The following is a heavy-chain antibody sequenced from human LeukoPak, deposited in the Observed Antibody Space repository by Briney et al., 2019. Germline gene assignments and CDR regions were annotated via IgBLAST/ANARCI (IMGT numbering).Heavy chain of an antibody. Sequence: ASVKVSCKASGYTFTSYDINWVRQATGQGLEWMGWMNPNSGNTGYAQKFQGRVTITRNTSISTAYMELSSLRSEDTAVYYCATDRGIVGATIFDYWGQGTLVTVSS. D-gene: IGHD1-26*01. V-gene: IGHV1-8*03. J-gene: IGHJ4*02. CDR2: MNPNSGNT. CDR3: ATDRGIVGATIFDY. CDR1: GYTFTSYD.